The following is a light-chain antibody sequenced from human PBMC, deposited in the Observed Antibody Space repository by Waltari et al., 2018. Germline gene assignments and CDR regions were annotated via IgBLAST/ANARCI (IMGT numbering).Light chain of an antibody. CDR3: QQVNSFPRT. CDR1: PGIARR. Sequence: DIQMTQSPSSVSASVGDRVTLTCRASPGIARRLAWYQPKPGKAPKRLIYDASSLHNGVPSRFIGSGSGTDFTLTIRGLQPEDFATYYCQQVNSFPRTFGQGTTVDVK. V-gene: IGKV1-12*01. J-gene: IGKJ1*01. CDR2: DAS.